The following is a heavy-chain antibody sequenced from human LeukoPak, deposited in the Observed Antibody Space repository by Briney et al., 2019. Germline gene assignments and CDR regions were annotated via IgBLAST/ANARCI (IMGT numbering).Heavy chain of an antibody. Sequence: SETLSLTCAVYGGSFSGYYWSWIRQPAGKGLEWIGLIDTTGSTNYNPSLKSRLTLSIDTSKNQFSLRLNSVTAADTAVYYCARSRAGTWIGRIDQWGQGTLVTVSS. J-gene: IGHJ4*02. CDR3: ARSRAGTWIGRIDQ. D-gene: IGHD6-19*01. V-gene: IGHV4-59*10. CDR2: IDTTGST. CDR1: GGSFSGYY.